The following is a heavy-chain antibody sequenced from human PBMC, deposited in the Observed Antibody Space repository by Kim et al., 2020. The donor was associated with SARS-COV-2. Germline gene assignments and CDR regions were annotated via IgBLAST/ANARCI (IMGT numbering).Heavy chain of an antibody. CDR1: GFTFGDYA. CDR2: IRSKAYGGTT. CDR3: TRDTQPPQIYYDSSGYYYFDC. D-gene: IGHD3-22*01. J-gene: IGHJ4*02. Sequence: GGSLRLSCTASGFTFGDYAMSWVRQAPGKGLEWVGFIRSKAYGGTTEYAASVKGRFTISRDDSKSIAYLQMNSLKTEDTAVYYCTRDTQPPQIYYDSSGYYYFDCWGQGTLVAISS. V-gene: IGHV3-49*04.